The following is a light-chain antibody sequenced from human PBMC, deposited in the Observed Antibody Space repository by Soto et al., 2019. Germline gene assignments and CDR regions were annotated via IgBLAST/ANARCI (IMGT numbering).Light chain of an antibody. V-gene: IGLV1-44*01. CDR3: ATWDDSLNGWV. CDR1: GSNIGSNT. J-gene: IGLJ3*02. CDR2: TNN. Sequence: QSVLTQPPSASGAPGQRVTFSCSGSGSNIGSNTVNWYQQVPGAAPKLLIYTNNQRPSGVPDRFSGSKSGTSASLAISGLQSEDEADYYCATWDDSLNGWVFGGGTKVTVL.